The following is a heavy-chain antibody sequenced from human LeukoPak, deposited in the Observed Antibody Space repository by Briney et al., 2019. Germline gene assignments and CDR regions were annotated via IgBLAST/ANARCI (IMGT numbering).Heavy chain of an antibody. Sequence: SETLSLTCTVSGGSISSYYWSWVRQPPGKGLEWIGEIYHSGSTNYNPSLKSRVTISVDKSKNQFSLKLSSVTAAGTAVYYCARGVSKTKSFDYWGQGTLVTVSS. CDR2: IYHSGST. J-gene: IGHJ4*02. V-gene: IGHV4-4*02. CDR3: ARGVSKTKSFDY. D-gene: IGHD2-8*01. CDR1: GGSISSYY.